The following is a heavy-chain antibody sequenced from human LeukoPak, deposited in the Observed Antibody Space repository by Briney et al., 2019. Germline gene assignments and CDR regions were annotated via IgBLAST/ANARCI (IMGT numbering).Heavy chain of an antibody. CDR3: ATGPRPYQLLSFAY. D-gene: IGHD2-2*01. V-gene: IGHV3-23*01. CDR2: ISGSGSST. Sequence: GGSLRLSCAASDFTFNSYAMSWVRQAPGKGLDWVSAISGSGSSTYYADSVKGRFTISRDNSKNTLYLQMNSLRAEDTAVYYCATGPRPYQLLSFAYWGQGTLVTVSS. CDR1: DFTFNSYA. J-gene: IGHJ4*02.